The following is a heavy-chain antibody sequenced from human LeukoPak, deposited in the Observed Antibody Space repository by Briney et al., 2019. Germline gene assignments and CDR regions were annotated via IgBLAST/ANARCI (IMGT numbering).Heavy chain of an antibody. CDR3: ARYCSGGSCYGTGSFDY. CDR2: INQSGST. D-gene: IGHD2-15*01. Sequence: PSETLSLTCAAYGGSFSGYDWSWIRQPPGKGLEWVGEINQSGSTNYNASLKSRLTISVDTSKNQFSLKLSSVTGADRAVYYCARYCSGGSCYGTGSFDYWGQGTLVTVSS. CDR1: GGSFSGYD. J-gene: IGHJ4*02. V-gene: IGHV4-34*01.